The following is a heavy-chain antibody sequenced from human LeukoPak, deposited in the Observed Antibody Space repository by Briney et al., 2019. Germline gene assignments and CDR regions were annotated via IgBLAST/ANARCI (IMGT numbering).Heavy chain of an antibody. Sequence: ASVKVSCKASGYTFTTYSLAWVRQAPGQSLEWMGWISVNNGGTNYALSFQDRVTSTRDTSTNTAYLELRSLRSDDTAIIYCATATQPRGYFLHWGQGTLVTVSS. D-gene: IGHD2-2*01. CDR3: ATATQPRGYFLH. J-gene: IGHJ1*01. CDR1: GYTFTTYS. CDR2: ISVNNGGT. V-gene: IGHV1-18*01.